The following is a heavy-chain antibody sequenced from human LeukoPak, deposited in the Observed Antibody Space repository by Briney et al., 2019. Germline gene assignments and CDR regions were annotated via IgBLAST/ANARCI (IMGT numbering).Heavy chain of an antibody. D-gene: IGHD6-19*01. V-gene: IGHV3-30*18. CDR1: GFTFSSCA. CDR3: AKDRTSSGAIDS. J-gene: IGHJ4*02. Sequence: SGRSLSLSCAASGFTFSSCAMHWVRQAPGKGLDWVAVISYDGSIKYCEDSVKGRCTISRDDSKNTLYLQMNSLTPDDTAIYYCAKDRTSSGAIDSWGQGTLVTVSS. CDR2: ISYDGSIK.